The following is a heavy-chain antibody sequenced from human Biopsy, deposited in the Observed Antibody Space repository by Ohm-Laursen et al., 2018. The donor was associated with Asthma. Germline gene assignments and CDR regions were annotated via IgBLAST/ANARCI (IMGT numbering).Heavy chain of an antibody. V-gene: IGHV4-59*07. CDR2: IHYSGST. D-gene: IGHD2-15*01. Sequence: SDTLSLTCTVSGVSIRSYYWTWIRQPPGKGLEWIGNIHYSGSTYSNPSLKSRVTISVDTSKKQISLRLSSVIAADTAVYYCAGFCSGGNCPDHWGQGTLVTAPS. CDR1: GVSIRSYY. J-gene: IGHJ1*01. CDR3: AGFCSGGNCPDH.